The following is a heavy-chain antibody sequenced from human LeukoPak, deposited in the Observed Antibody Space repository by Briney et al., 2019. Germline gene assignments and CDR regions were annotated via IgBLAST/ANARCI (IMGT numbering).Heavy chain of an antibody. D-gene: IGHD3-22*01. CDR2: ISGSGGST. V-gene: IGHV3-23*01. CDR3: AHSVYDSSGYYFPVGAFDI. J-gene: IGHJ3*02. Sequence: PGGSLRLSCAASGFAFSSYAMSWVRQAPGKGLEWVSAISGSGGSTYYADSVKGRFTISRDNSKNTLYLQMNSLRAEDTAVYYCAHSVYDSSGYYFPVGAFDIWGQGTMVTVSS. CDR1: GFAFSSYA.